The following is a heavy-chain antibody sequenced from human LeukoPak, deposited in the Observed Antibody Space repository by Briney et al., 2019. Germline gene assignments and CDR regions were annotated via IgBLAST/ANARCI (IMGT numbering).Heavy chain of an antibody. CDR2: ISYDGSNK. J-gene: IGHJ4*02. V-gene: IGHV3-30-3*01. D-gene: IGHD3-10*01. Sequence: PGRSLRLSCAASGFTFSSYAMHWVRQAPGKGLEWVAVISYDGSNKYYADSVKGRFTISRDNSKNTLYLQMNSLRAEDTAVYYCARDAFASGSYNPFDNWGQGTLVTVSS. CDR3: ARDAFASGSYNPFDN. CDR1: GFTFSSYA.